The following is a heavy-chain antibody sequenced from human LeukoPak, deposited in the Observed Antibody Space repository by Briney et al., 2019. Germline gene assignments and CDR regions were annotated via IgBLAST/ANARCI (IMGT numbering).Heavy chain of an antibody. CDR2: INHSGST. D-gene: IGHD3-9*01. V-gene: IGHV4-39*07. CDR3: ARRRLGLTGYYHDAFDI. J-gene: IGHJ3*02. Sequence: PSETLSLTCTVSTGFISSSNYYWAWIRQPPGKGLEWIGEINHSGSTNYNPSLKSRVTISVDTSKNQFSLKLSSVTAADTAVYYCARRRLGLTGYYHDAFDIWGQGTMVTVSS. CDR1: TGFISSSNYY.